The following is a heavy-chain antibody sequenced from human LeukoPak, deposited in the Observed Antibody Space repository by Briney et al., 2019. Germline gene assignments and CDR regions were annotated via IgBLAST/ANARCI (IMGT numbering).Heavy chain of an antibody. Sequence: PGGSLRLSCAASGFTFSSYSMNWVRQAPGKGLEWVSYISSSSSTIYYADSVKGRFTISRDNAKNSLYLQMNSLRAEDTAVYYCARDRPPTSPYQKNYYGMDVWGQGTTVTVSS. CDR3: ARDRPPTSPYQKNYYGMDV. CDR2: ISSSSSTI. V-gene: IGHV3-48*01. D-gene: IGHD2-2*01. J-gene: IGHJ6*02. CDR1: GFTFSSYS.